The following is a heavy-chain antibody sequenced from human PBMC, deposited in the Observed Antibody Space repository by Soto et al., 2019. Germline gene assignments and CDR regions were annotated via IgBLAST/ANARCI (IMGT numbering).Heavy chain of an antibody. V-gene: IGHV1-18*04. CDR2: INTYIGNT. J-gene: IGHJ6*02. Sequence: ASVKVSFKASGYTFTTYGTSWVRQAPGQGLEWMGWINTYIGNTNYAQKFQGRVTITADESTSTAYMELSSLRSEDTAVYYCARDGYGSGSYYKAPQIYGMDVWGQGTTVTVSS. CDR1: GYTFTTYG. CDR3: ARDGYGSGSYYKAPQIYGMDV. D-gene: IGHD3-10*01.